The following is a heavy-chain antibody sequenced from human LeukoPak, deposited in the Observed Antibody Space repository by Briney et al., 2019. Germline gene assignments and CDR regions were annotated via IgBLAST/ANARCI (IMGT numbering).Heavy chain of an antibody. CDR2: MSPNSGNT. Sequence: ASVKVSCKASGYTFTSYDVNWVRQAPGQGLEWMGWMSPNSGNTGYAQKFQGRVTMTRSASISTAYMELSSLRSEDTAVYYCARVTDAYYYGMDVWGQGTLLTVSS. D-gene: IGHD3-16*01. V-gene: IGHV1-8*01. J-gene: IGHJ6*02. CDR3: ARVTDAYYYGMDV. CDR1: GYTFTSYD.